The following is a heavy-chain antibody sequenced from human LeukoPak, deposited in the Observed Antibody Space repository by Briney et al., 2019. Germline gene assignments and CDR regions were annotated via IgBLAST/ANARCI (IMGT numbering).Heavy chain of an antibody. CDR3: AKDRKSGSKKVYYFDY. V-gene: IGHV3-30*02. CDR1: GFTFSSYG. Sequence: QPGGSLRLSCAASGFTFSSYGMHWVRQAPGKGLEWVAFIRYDGSNKYYADSVKGRFTIFRDNSKNTLYLQMNSLRAEDTAVYYCAKDRKSGSKKVYYFDYWGQGTLVTVSS. CDR2: IRYDGSNK. D-gene: IGHD1-26*01. J-gene: IGHJ4*02.